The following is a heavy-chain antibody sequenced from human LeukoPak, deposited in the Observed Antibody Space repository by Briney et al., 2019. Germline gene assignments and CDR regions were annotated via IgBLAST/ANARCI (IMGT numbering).Heavy chain of an antibody. CDR1: GYTLTELS. D-gene: IGHD5-18*01. V-gene: IGHV1-24*01. J-gene: IGHJ4*02. Sequence: ASVKVSCKVSGYTLTELSMHWVRQAPGKGREWMGGFDPEDGETIYAQKFQGGVTMTEDTSTDTAYMELSSLRSEDTAVYYCATGSYGYFVLNYWGQGTLVTVSS. CDR2: FDPEDGET. CDR3: ATGSYGYFVLNY.